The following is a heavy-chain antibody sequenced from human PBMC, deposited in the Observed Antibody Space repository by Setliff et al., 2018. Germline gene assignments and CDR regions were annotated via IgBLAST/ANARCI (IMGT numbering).Heavy chain of an antibody. J-gene: IGHJ4*02. D-gene: IGHD3-16*01. V-gene: IGHV3-23*01. Sequence: PGGSLRLSCAASGFAFDKYAISWVRLAPGKGLEWVSAISDSGISKFYANSVKGRFTISRDNAKNSLYLQMNSLRAEDTAVYYCARDGGEYWGQGTLVTVSS. CDR1: GFAFDKYA. CDR2: ISDSGISK. CDR3: ARDGGEY.